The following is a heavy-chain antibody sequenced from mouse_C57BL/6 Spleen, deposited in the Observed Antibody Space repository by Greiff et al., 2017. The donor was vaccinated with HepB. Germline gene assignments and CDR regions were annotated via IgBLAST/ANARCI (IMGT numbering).Heavy chain of an antibody. CDR1: GYTFTSYW. D-gene: IGHD2-2*01. Sequence: QVQLKQPGAELVKPGASVKLSCKASGYTFTSYWMHWVKQRPGRGLEWIGRIDPNSGGTKYNEKFKSKATLTVDKPSSTAYMQLSSLTSEDSAVYYCARGYGYDEAWFAYWGQGTLVTVSA. CDR3: ARGYGYDEAWFAY. V-gene: IGHV1-72*01. J-gene: IGHJ3*01. CDR2: IDPNSGGT.